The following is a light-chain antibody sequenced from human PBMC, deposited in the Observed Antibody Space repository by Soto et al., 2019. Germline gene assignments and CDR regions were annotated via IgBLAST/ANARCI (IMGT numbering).Light chain of an antibody. CDR3: SSYTSSSTSPYV. Sequence: QSALTQPASVSGSPGQSITISCTGTSSDVGGYNYVSWYQQHPGKAPKLMIYDVNNRPSGISNRFSGSKSGSTASLTISGLQAEDEADYYCSSYTSSSTSPYVFGTGTKLTVL. CDR2: DVN. V-gene: IGLV2-14*01. CDR1: SSDVGGYNY. J-gene: IGLJ1*01.